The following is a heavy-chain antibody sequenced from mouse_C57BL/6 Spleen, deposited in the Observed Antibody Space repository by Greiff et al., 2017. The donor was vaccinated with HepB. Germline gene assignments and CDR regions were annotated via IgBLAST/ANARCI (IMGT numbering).Heavy chain of an antibody. CDR2: IYPGDGDT. V-gene: IGHV1-82*01. Sequence: QVQLQQSGPELVKPGASVKISCKASGYAFSSSWMNWVKQRPGTGLEWIGRIYPGDGDTNYNGKFKGKATLTADKSSSTAYMQLSSLTSEDSAVYFCATGKEWFAYWGQGTLVTVSA. CDR3: ATGKEWFAY. D-gene: IGHD4-1*01. J-gene: IGHJ3*01. CDR1: GYAFSSSW.